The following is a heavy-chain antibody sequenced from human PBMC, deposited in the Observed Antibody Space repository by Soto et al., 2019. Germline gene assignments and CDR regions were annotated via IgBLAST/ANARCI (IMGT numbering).Heavy chain of an antibody. CDR2: TYYRSKWHT. CDR1: GDSVSSTSSI. J-gene: IGHJ4*01. D-gene: IGHD2-2*02. V-gene: IGHV6-1*01. CDR3: ARDLHGTYTYDC. Sequence: SQTLSLTCDISGDSVSSTSSIWNWIRQSPSRSLEWLGRTYYRSKWHTDYAVSVRGRITINPDTPKNKFSLQLSSVTPDDTAVYFCARDLHGTYTYDCCGHGTPVTGS.